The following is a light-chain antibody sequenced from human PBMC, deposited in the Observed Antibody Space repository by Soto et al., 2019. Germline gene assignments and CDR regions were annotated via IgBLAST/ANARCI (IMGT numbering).Light chain of an antibody. V-gene: IGLV4-69*01. J-gene: IGLJ1*01. CDR2: LNSDGSH. Sequence: QAVVTQSPSASASLGASVKLTCTLSSGHSSYAIAWHQQQPEKGPRYLMKLNSDGSHSKGDGIPDRFSGSSSGAERYLTISSLQSEDEADYYCQTWCTGIHYVFGAGTKVTVL. CDR1: SGHSSYA. CDR3: QTWCTGIHYV.